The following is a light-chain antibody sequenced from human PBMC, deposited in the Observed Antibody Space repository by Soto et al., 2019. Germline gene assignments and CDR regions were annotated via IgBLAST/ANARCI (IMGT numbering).Light chain of an antibody. CDR3: SSYTSSSTEV. V-gene: IGLV2-14*01. Sequence: QSVLTQPASVSGSPGQSITISCTGTSSDVGGYNYVPWYQQHPGKAPKLMIYDVSNRPSGVSNRFSGSKSGNTASLTISGLQAEDEVDYYCSSYTSSSTEVFGTGTKVTVL. CDR1: SSDVGGYNY. J-gene: IGLJ1*01. CDR2: DVS.